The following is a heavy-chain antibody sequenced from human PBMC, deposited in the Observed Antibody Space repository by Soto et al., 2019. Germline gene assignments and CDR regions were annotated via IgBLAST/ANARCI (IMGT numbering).Heavy chain of an antibody. CDR3: ARDNGPRAVAGTAVDY. D-gene: IGHD6-19*01. Sequence: ASVKVSCKASGYTFTSYGISWVRQAPGQGLEWMGWISAYNGNINYAQKLQGRVTMTTDTSTSTAYMELRSLRSDDTAVYYCARDNGPRAVAGTAVDYWGQGTLVTVPS. J-gene: IGHJ4*02. CDR1: GYTFTSYG. CDR2: ISAYNGNI. V-gene: IGHV1-18*01.